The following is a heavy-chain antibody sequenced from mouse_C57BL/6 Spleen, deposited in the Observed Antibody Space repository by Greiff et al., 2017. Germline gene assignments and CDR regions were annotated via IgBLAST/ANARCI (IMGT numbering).Heavy chain of an antibody. CDR2: ISSGGDYI. J-gene: IGHJ4*01. CDR1: GFTFSSYA. Sequence: EVKLVESGEGLVKPGGSLKLSCAASGFTFSSYAMSWVRQTPEKRLEWVAYISSGGDYIYYADTVKGRFTISRDNARNTLYLQMSSLKSEDTAMYYCTREGAYYYGSSYPLEGAMDYWGQGTSVTVSS. D-gene: IGHD1-1*01. CDR3: TREGAYYYGSSYPLEGAMDY. V-gene: IGHV5-9-1*02.